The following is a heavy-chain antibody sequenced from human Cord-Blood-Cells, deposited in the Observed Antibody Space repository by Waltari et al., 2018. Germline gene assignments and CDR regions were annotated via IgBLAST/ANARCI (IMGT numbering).Heavy chain of an antibody. CDR1: GYTFTGYY. V-gene: IGHV1-2*04. D-gene: IGHD6-13*01. J-gene: IGHJ3*02. CDR3: ARVDTPGIAAAGTAFDI. CDR2: INPNSGGT. Sequence: QVQLVQSGAEVKKPGASVKVSCKASGYTFTGYYMHCVRQAPGQGLEWMGWINPNSGGTNYAQKFQGWVTMTRDTSISTAYMELSRLRSDDTAVYYCARVDTPGIAAAGTAFDIWGQGTMVTVSS.